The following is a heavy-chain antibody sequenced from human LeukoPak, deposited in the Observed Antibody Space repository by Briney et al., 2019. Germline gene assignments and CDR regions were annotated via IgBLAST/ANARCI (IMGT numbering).Heavy chain of an antibody. V-gene: IGHV3-21*01. J-gene: IGHJ4*02. Sequence: GGSLRLSCAASGFTFSSYRMNWVRQAPGKGLEWVSSISSSSLYIYYADSVKGRFTISRDNAKNSLYLQLNSLRAEDTAVYYCATDDYGGLDYWGQGTLVTVSS. CDR3: ATDDYGGLDY. CDR2: ISSSSLYI. D-gene: IGHD4-23*01. CDR1: GFTFSSYR.